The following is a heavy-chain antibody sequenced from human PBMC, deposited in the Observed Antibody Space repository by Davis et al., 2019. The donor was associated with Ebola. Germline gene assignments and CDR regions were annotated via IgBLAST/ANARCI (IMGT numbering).Heavy chain of an antibody. CDR2: ISSGGNTI. CDR1: GFTFSGSA. V-gene: IGHV3-48*03. Sequence: GESLKISCAASGFTFSGSAMHWVRQASGKGLEWVSCISSGGNTIYYADSVKGRFTISRDNAKNSLYLQMDSLRAEDTAVYTCARGGSFDPWGQGTLVIVSS. J-gene: IGHJ5*02. D-gene: IGHD2-15*01. CDR3: ARGGSFDP.